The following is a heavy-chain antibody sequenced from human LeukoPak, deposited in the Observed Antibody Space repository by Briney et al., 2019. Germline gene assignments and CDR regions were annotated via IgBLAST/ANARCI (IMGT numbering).Heavy chain of an antibody. CDR3: ARDAAYYYGSSGYYLGSNWFDP. CDR1: GGSISSYF. Sequence: SETLSLTCTVSGGSISSYFWSWLRQPPGKGVEWIGYFYYSWSTNYNPSLKSRVTISVDTSKNQFSLKLSSVTAADTAVYYCARDAAYYYGSSGYYLGSNWFDPWGQGTLVTVSS. CDR2: FYYSWST. V-gene: IGHV4-59*01. J-gene: IGHJ5*02. D-gene: IGHD3-22*01.